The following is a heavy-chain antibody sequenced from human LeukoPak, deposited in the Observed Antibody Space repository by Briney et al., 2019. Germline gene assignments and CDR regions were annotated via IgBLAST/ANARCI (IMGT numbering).Heavy chain of an antibody. CDR3: APLGTGDIVVVPAGAPGR. CDR1: GGTFSSYA. Sequence: SVKVSCKASGGTFSSYAISWVRQAPGQGLEWMGGIIPIFGTANYAQKFQGRVTITADESTSTAYMELSSLRSEDTAVYYCAPLGTGDIVVVPAGAPGRWGQGTLVTVSS. D-gene: IGHD2-2*01. J-gene: IGHJ4*02. CDR2: IIPIFGTA. V-gene: IGHV1-69*13.